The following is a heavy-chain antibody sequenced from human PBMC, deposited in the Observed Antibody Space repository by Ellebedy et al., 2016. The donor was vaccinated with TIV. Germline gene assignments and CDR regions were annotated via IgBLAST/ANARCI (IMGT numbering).Heavy chain of an antibody. D-gene: IGHD2-21*02. V-gene: IGHV3-49*04. J-gene: IGHJ4*02. CDR1: GFTFGDYA. Sequence: PGGSLRLSCTTSGFTFGDYAMIWVRQAPGTGLEWVGFISSKRYGGKPEYAASVKGRFTISRDDSKNIAYLQMDSLTTEDTAVYYCTRNPRKGGDNPPFDKWGQGTLVTVSS. CDR2: ISSKRYGGKP. CDR3: TRNPRKGGDNPPFDK.